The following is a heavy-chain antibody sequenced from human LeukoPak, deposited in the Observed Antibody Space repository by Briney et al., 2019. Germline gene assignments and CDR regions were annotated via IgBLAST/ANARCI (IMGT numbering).Heavy chain of an antibody. CDR2: ISYDGSNK. V-gene: IGHV3-30-3*01. CDR3: ARGIGPSVEMASPGY. D-gene: IGHD5-24*01. J-gene: IGHJ4*01. Sequence: GGSLRLSCAASGFTFSSYAMHWVRQAPGKGLEWVAVISYDGSNKYYADSVKGRFTISRDNSKNTLYLQMNSLRAEDTAVYYCARGIGPSVEMASPGYWGQGTLVTLSP. CDR1: GFTFSSYA.